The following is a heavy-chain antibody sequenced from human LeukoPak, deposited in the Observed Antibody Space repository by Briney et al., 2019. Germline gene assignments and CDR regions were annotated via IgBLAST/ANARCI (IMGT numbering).Heavy chain of an antibody. Sequence: SETLSLTCAVYGGSFNGYYCNWLRQPLGKGLEWIGSIYYSGSTYYNPSLKSRVTISVDTSKNQFSLKLSSVTAADTAVYYCAGQIYCSGGSCYFDYWGQGTLVTVSS. CDR2: IYYSGST. D-gene: IGHD2-15*01. CDR1: GGSFNGYY. J-gene: IGHJ4*02. V-gene: IGHV4-34*01. CDR3: AGQIYCSGGSCYFDY.